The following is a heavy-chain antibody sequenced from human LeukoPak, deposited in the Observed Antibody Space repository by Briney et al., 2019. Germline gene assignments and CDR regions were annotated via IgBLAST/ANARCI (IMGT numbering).Heavy chain of an antibody. D-gene: IGHD3-10*01. Sequence: GGSLRLSCAASGFTFSSNAMNWVRQAPGKGLEWVSTISGSAGETYYADSLKGRFTISIDNSKNTLYLQMSSLRAEDTAVYYCAKGSDYYGSGSYRWFAYWGQGTLVTVSS. CDR3: AKGSDYYGSGSYRWFAY. J-gene: IGHJ4*02. V-gene: IGHV3-23*01. CDR2: ISGSAGET. CDR1: GFTFSSNA.